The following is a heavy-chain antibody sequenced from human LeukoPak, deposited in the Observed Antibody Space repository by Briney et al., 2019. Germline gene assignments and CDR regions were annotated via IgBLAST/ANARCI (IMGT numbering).Heavy chain of an antibody. CDR3: ATSLRYFDWPGAFDY. CDR2: ISGSGSST. D-gene: IGHD3-9*01. Sequence: TGGSLRLSCAASGFTFSSYAMSWVRQAPGKGLEWVSAISGSGSSTYYADSVKGRFTISRDNSKNTLYLQMNSLRAEDTAVYYCATSLRYFDWPGAFDYWGQGTLVTVSS. CDR1: GFTFSSYA. V-gene: IGHV3-23*01. J-gene: IGHJ4*02.